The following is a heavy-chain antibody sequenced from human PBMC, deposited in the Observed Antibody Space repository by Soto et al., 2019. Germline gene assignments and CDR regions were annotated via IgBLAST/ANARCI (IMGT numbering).Heavy chain of an antibody. CDR3: ARDEVDRGWYYGMDV. CDR2: IKQDGSEK. D-gene: IGHD3-10*01. J-gene: IGHJ6*02. CDR1: GFTFSSYW. V-gene: IGHV3-7*01. Sequence: EVQLVESGGGLVQPGGSLRLSCAASGFTFSSYWMSWVRQAPGKGLEWVANIKQDGSEKYYVDSVKGRFTISRDNAKKSLYLQMNSLRAEDTAVYYCARDEVDRGWYYGMDVWGQGTTVTVSS.